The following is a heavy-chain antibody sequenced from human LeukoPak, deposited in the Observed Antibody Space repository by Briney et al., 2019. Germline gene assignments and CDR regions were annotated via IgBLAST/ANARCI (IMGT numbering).Heavy chain of an antibody. CDR1: GFTFSSYA. J-gene: IGHJ4*02. V-gene: IGHV3-30-3*01. CDR2: ISYDGSNK. D-gene: IGHD4-17*01. Sequence: GGSLRLFCAASGFTFSSYAMHWVRQAPGKGLEWVAVISYDGSNKYYADSVKGRFTISRDNSKNTLYLQMNSLRAEDTAVYYCARDQDYGDYWYYFDYWGQGTLVTVSS. CDR3: ARDQDYGDYWYYFDY.